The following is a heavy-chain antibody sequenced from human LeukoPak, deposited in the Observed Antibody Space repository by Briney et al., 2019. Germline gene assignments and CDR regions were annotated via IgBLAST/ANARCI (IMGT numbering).Heavy chain of an antibody. CDR2: ISSSSSYI. CDR3: ARERSSWYSPPVPYFDY. V-gene: IGHV3-21*01. Sequence: GGSLRLSCAASGFTFSNHGMNWVRQAPGKGLEWVSFISSSSSYIYYADSVKGRFTISRDNAKNSLYLQMNSLRAEDTAVYYCARERSSWYSPPVPYFDYWGQGTLVTVSS. J-gene: IGHJ4*02. CDR1: GFTFSNHG. D-gene: IGHD6-13*01.